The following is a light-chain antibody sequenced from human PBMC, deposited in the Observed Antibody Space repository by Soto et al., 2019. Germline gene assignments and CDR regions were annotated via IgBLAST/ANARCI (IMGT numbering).Light chain of an antibody. CDR2: YDS. J-gene: IGLJ2*01. CDR3: QVWDNSGDHPSI. V-gene: IGLV3-21*04. Sequence: SYELTQPPSVSVAPGKTAKITCGGDKTASNSVHWYQQKPGQAPVLVIYYDSDRPSGIPERFSGSHSGNTATLTISRVEAGDEADYYCQVWDNSGDHPSIFGGGTQLTVL. CDR1: KTASNS.